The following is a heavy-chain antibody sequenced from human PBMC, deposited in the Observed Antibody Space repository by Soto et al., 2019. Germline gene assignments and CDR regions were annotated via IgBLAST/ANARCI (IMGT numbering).Heavy chain of an antibody. Sequence: QVQLVQSGAEVKKPWSSVKVSCKASGGTFSSYAISWVRQAPGQGLEWMGGIIPIFGTANYAQKFQGRVTITADESTSTAYMELSRLRSEDTAVYYFARAIVVVVAATLHYYYGMDVWGQGTTVTVSS. CDR1: GGTFSSYA. CDR2: IIPIFGTA. V-gene: IGHV1-69*01. D-gene: IGHD2-15*01. J-gene: IGHJ6*02. CDR3: ARAIVVVVAATLHYYYGMDV.